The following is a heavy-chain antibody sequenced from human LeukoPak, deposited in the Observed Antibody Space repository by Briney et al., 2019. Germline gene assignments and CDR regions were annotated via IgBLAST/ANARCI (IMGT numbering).Heavy chain of an antibody. Sequence: GGSLRLSCAASGFTFDDYAMHWVRQAPGKGLEWVSLISWDGGSTYYADSVKGRFTISRDNSKNSLYLQMNSLRAEDTALYYCAKDIGEQQLTGGQNYWGQGTLVTVSS. CDR1: GFTFDDYA. CDR2: ISWDGGST. CDR3: AKDIGEQQLTGGQNY. V-gene: IGHV3-43D*03. D-gene: IGHD6-13*01. J-gene: IGHJ4*02.